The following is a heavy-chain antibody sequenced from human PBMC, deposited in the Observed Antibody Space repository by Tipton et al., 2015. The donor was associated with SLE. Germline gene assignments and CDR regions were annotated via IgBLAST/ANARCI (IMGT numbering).Heavy chain of an antibody. D-gene: IGHD3-22*01. CDR1: GGSISTYY. J-gene: IGHJ3*02. Sequence: TLSLTCTVSGGSISTYYWSWIRQSPGKGLERIGYIHKSGSTHYHPSLRGRVTISVDASKNQFSLELISVTAADTAVYYCARRHFDTSGYYRGAFDIWGQGKMVTVSS. CDR2: IHKSGST. CDR3: ARRHFDTSGYYRGAFDI. V-gene: IGHV4-59*01.